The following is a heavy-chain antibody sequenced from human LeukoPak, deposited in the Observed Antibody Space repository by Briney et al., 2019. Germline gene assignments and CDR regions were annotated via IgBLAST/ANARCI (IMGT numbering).Heavy chain of an antibody. V-gene: IGHV3-9*03. D-gene: IGHD6-19*01. J-gene: IGHJ3*02. Sequence: GRSPRLSRAPSRVTLDEYTTHSGPQTLQESLERVSGISVNSVSIGYTESARGRVTISRDNAKSSLHLQMNSLRAEDIALYYCAKGAPYSSGWYLAAFDIWGQGTMVTVSS. CDR2: ISVNSVSI. CDR3: AKGAPYSSGWYLAAFDI. CDR1: RVTLDEYT.